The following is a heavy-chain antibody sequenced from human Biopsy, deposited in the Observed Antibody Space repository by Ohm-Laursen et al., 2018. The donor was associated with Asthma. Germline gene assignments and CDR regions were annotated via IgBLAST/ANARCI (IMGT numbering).Heavy chain of an antibody. CDR2: INSVFGTT. CDR1: GGTIKTYV. D-gene: IGHD2-2*01. J-gene: IGHJ4*02. V-gene: IGHV1-69*13. Sequence: SVKVSCKSLGGTIKTYVIGWVPQAPGQGLECMGGINSVFGTTTYPQKFQDRVTITADDSTSTVYMELSSLRSEDTAVYYCARKAGSCISRTCYSLDFWGQGTLVTVSS. CDR3: ARKAGSCISRTCYSLDF.